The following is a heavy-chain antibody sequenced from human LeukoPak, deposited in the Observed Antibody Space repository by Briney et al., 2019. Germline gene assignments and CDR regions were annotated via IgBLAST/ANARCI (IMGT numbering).Heavy chain of an antibody. J-gene: IGHJ5*02. D-gene: IGHD3-3*01. CDR3: AKDRIPDGFYSLDP. V-gene: IGHV3-23*01. CDR1: GFAFSTYA. Sequence: GGSLRLPCTASGFAFSTYAMNWVRQAPGKGLEWVSVIFGSGAGINYADSVKGRFTISRDNSKNTLYLQMNTLRAEDTAIYYCAKDRIPDGFYSLDPWGQGALVTVSS. CDR2: IFGSGAGI.